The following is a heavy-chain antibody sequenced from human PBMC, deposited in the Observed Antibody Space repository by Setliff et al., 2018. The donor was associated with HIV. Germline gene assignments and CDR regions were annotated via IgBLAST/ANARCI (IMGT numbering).Heavy chain of an antibody. J-gene: IGHJ4*02. CDR3: ASDISPDDGYNRLHYFDY. CDR2: MSHNGKT. CDR1: GYSISSGYY. Sequence: PSETLSLTCAVSGYSISSGYYWGWIRQPPGKGLEWIASMSHNGKTYYNPSLKSRVTISVDTSKNQFSLRLNSVTAADTAVYYCASDISPDDGYNRLHYFDYWGQGTLVTVSS. V-gene: IGHV4-38-2*01. D-gene: IGHD5-12*01.